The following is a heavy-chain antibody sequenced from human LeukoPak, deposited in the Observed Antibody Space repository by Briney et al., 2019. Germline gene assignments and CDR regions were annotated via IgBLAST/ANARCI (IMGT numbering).Heavy chain of an antibody. J-gene: IGHJ1*01. CDR1: GFTFGSYG. D-gene: IGHD3-22*01. CDR3: AIMHGYYDGSGYWVQ. V-gene: IGHV3-23*01. CDR2: ITPNADRA. Sequence: GGSLRLSCAASGFTFGSYGMSWVRQAPGKELEWVSFITPNADRASYADSVKGRFTISRDNPRNTLYMQMNSLRDEDTAVYYCAIMHGYYDGSGYWVQWGQGTLVTVSS.